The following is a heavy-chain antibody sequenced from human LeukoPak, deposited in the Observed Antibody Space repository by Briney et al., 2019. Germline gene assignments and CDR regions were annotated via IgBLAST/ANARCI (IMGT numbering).Heavy chain of an antibody. V-gene: IGHV1-69*01. CDR3: ARGRKLGAARYFDY. Sequence: SVKVSCKASGDTFSSYAISWVRQAPGQGLEWMGGIIPIFGTANYAQKFQGRVTITADDSTSTAYMELSSLRSEDTAVYYCARGRKLGAARYFDYWGQGTLVTVSS. CDR2: IIPIFGTA. J-gene: IGHJ4*02. CDR1: GDTFSSYA. D-gene: IGHD6-6*01.